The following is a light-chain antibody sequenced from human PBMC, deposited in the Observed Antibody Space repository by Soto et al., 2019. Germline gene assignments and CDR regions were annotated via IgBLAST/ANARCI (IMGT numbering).Light chain of an antibody. CDR2: EAS. Sequence: DIQMTQSPSAMSASVGDRVTITCRASQDISNYLVWFQQKPGKVPQRLIYEASRLQSGVPSRFSGGGSGTEFTLTISSLQPEDFATYYCLQHDNFPWTFGQGTKVETK. CDR3: LQHDNFPWT. J-gene: IGKJ1*01. V-gene: IGKV1-17*03. CDR1: QDISNY.